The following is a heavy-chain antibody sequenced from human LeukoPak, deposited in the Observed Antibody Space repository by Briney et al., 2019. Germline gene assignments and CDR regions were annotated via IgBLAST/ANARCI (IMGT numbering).Heavy chain of an antibody. Sequence: PSETLSLTCTVSAGSISSGSYYWSWIRQPAGKGLEWIGLTYTSGSTNYNPHLKRQVPIPVDPSKNQSSLKLSSVTAADTALYYCARDEIFGWFDPWGQRTLVTVSS. CDR2: TYTSGST. CDR1: AGSISSGSYY. D-gene: IGHD3-3*01. CDR3: ARDEIFGWFDP. V-gene: IGHV4-61*02. J-gene: IGHJ5*02.